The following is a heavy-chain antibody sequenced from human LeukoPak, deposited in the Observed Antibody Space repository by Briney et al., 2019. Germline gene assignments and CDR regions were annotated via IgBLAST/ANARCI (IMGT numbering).Heavy chain of an antibody. CDR1: GFIFSSYS. Sequence: SGGSLRLSCAASGFIFSSYSMNWVRQAPGKGLEWVSSISSSSSYIYNADSVKGRFTISRDNSKNTLYLQMNSLRTEDTAVYYCAKDVNKVTTHFDYWGQGALVTVSS. D-gene: IGHD4-17*01. V-gene: IGHV3-21*01. CDR2: ISSSSSYI. J-gene: IGHJ4*02. CDR3: AKDVNKVTTHFDY.